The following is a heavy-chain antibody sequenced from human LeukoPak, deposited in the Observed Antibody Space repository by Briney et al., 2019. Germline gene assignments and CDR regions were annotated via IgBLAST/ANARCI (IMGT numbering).Heavy chain of an antibody. Sequence: SETLSLTCGVSGGAITNYYWNWIRQAPGKGLEWLGYIYYTGSTTYNPSVKSRITISLDTSKKQISLKLRSVTAADTAVYYCARDPYYYSTGYWDYWGQGRLLTVSS. CDR3: ARDPYYYSTGYWDY. CDR2: IYYTGST. J-gene: IGHJ4*02. V-gene: IGHV4-59*01. D-gene: IGHD3-22*01. CDR1: GGAITNYY.